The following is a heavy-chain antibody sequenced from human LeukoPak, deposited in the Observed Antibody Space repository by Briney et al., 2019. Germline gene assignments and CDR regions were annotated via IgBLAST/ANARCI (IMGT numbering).Heavy chain of an antibody. CDR3: ARVCYGDYVGDWFDP. Sequence: PGGSLRLSCAASGFTFSSYWMSWVRQAPGKGLEWVANIKQDGSEKYYVDSVKGRFTISRDNAKNSLYLQMNSLRAEDTAVYYCARVCYGDYVGDWFDPWGQGTLVTVSS. V-gene: IGHV3-7*01. CDR2: IKQDGSEK. J-gene: IGHJ5*02. CDR1: GFTFSSYW. D-gene: IGHD4-17*01.